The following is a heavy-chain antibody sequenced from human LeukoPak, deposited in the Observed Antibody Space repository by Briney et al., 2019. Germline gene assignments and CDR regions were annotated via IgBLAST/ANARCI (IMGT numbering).Heavy chain of an antibody. CDR3: AKGIDSRSLFDY. Sequence: GGSLRLSCAASGCTFSSYAMSWVRQAPGKGLEWVSAINGNGGSTYYTDSVKGRFVISRDNSKNTLYLQMNSLRAEDTAVYYCAKGIDSRSLFDYWGQGTLVTVSS. V-gene: IGHV3-23*01. D-gene: IGHD6-6*01. J-gene: IGHJ4*02. CDR2: INGNGGST. CDR1: GCTFSSYA.